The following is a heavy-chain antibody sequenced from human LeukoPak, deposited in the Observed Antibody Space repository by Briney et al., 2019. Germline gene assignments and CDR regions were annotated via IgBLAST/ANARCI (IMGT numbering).Heavy chain of an antibody. CDR1: GFTFGSYE. Sequence: PGGDMSLSCAASGFTFGSYEMNWVRQAPGKGLDWVTYISNSGGTMYYSDYVKGRFTISRDNAKNSLYLQMNSLRAEDTALYYCARSDAGYSSGWYVFDYWGQGTLVTVSS. V-gene: IGHV3-48*03. CDR3: ARSDAGYSSGWYVFDY. CDR2: ISNSGGTM. D-gene: IGHD6-19*01. J-gene: IGHJ4*02.